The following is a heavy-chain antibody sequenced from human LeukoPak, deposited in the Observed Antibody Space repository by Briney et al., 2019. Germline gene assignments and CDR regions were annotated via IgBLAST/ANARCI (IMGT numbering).Heavy chain of an antibody. J-gene: IGHJ3*01. CDR1: GFTFSTYW. V-gene: IGHV3-7*01. D-gene: IGHD2-15*01. CDR3: AREGRLLGAFDV. Sequence: GGALRLSCAASGFTFSTYWMNWVGQAPGKGVEGVADIKPDGSHVSYVDSVKARFSISRDNAQNSLYLQVSSLRAEDTAIYYCAREGRLLGAFDVWGQGTMVTVSS. CDR2: IKPDGSHV.